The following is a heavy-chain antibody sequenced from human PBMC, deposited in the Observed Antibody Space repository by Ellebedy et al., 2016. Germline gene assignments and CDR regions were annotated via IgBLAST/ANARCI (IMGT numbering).Heavy chain of an antibody. CDR2: INHSGST. Sequence: SETLSLTCAVYGGSFSGYYWSWIRQPPGKGLEWIGEINHSGSTNYNPSLKSRVTISVDTSKNQFSLKLSSVTAADTAVYYCAREVGLYCGGDCYHNWFDPWGQGTLVTVSS. V-gene: IGHV4-34*01. CDR1: GGSFSGYY. CDR3: AREVGLYCGGDCYHNWFDP. J-gene: IGHJ5*02. D-gene: IGHD2-21*02.